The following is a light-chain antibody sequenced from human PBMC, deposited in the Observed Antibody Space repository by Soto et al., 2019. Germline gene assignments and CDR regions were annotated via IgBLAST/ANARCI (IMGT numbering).Light chain of an antibody. V-gene: IGKV3-15*01. CDR3: QQYNDWPPIT. CDR2: AAS. Sequence: EVVMTQSPAKLSVSPGESAILPCRASQSVSDELAWYQQRPGQGPRLLIYAASTRATGIPARFTGSGFGTEFTLTISGLQSEDVALYYCQQYNDWPPITFGPGTKVEI. J-gene: IGKJ1*01. CDR1: QSVSDE.